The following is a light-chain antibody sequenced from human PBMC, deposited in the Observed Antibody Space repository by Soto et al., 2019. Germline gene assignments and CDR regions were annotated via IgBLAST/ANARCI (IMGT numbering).Light chain of an antibody. CDR3: LLSYSGTNWV. Sequence: QAVVTQEPSLTVSPGGTVTLTCGSSTGAVTSGHYPYWFQQKPGQAPRTLIYDTTNKHSWTPARFSGSLLGGKAALTLAGVQTDDEADYYCLLSYSGTNWVFGGGTKLTVL. J-gene: IGLJ3*02. CDR1: TGAVTSGHY. CDR2: DTT. V-gene: IGLV7-46*01.